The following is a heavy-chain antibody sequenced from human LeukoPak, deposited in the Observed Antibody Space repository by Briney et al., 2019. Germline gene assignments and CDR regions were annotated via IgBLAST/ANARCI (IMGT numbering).Heavy chain of an antibody. CDR2: INTDGSST. CDR1: GFTFSSYW. D-gene: IGHD2-8*01. J-gene: IGHJ4*02. Sequence: GGSLRLSCATSGFTFSSYWMHWVRQAPGKGLVWVSRINTDGSSTSYADSVKGRFTISRDNSKNTLYVQMNSLRVEDTAVYNCAKDSSGTHVDHWGQGTQVTVSS. CDR3: AKDSSGTHVDH. V-gene: IGHV3-74*01.